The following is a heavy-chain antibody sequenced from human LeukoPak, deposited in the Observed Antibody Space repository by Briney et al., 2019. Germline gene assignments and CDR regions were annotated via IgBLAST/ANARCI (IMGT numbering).Heavy chain of an antibody. J-gene: IGHJ4*02. CDR3: ARTTAPYYYDSSGYYDY. V-gene: IGHV3-20*04. CDR1: GFTFDDYG. Sequence: SGGSLRLSCAASGFTFDDYGMSWVRQAPGKGLEWVSGINWNGGSTGYADSVKGRFTISRDNAKNSLYLQMNSLRAEDTAVYYCARTTAPYYYDSSGYYDYWGQGTLVTVSS. D-gene: IGHD3-22*01. CDR2: INWNGGST.